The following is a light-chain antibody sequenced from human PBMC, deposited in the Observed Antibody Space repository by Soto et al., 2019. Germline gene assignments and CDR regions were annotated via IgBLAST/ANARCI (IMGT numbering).Light chain of an antibody. CDR2: AAS. Sequence: DIQMTQSPSSLSSYLLDIVTITCRASQSISNFLNWFQHKPGKAPKVLISAASTLQSGVPPRFSGSVSGTDFTLTISSLQPEDSASYYCQQYYNSVLTFGGGTKVDIK. CDR1: QSISNF. V-gene: IGKV1-39*01. CDR3: QQYYNSVLT. J-gene: IGKJ4*01.